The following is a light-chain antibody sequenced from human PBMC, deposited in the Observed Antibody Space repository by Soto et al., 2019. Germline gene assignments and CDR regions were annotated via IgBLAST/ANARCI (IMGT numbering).Light chain of an antibody. J-gene: IGKJ1*01. V-gene: IGKV1-9*01. CDR2: AAS. CDR1: QSISSY. CDR3: QRVNIYRT. Sequence: IQLTQSPSSLSASVGDRVTITCRASQSISSYLAWYQKKPGKAPSPLFYAASALQGGVPSRFSGSGSGKDFTLTIGSLRLEDLATNYCQRVNIYRTFGQGTKVDIK.